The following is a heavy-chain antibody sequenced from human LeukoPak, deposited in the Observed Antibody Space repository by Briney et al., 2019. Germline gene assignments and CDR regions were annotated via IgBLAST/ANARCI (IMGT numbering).Heavy chain of an antibody. CDR3: ARQAPAAAGSFDS. CDR2: IFYSGST. Sequence: SETLSLTCIVSGGSITSYYWSWIRQPPGKGLEWIGYIFYSGSTKYNPSLKSRVTISVDTSKNQFSLELNSVTAADTAVYYCARQAPAAAGSFDSWGQGTLVTVSS. D-gene: IGHD6-13*01. CDR1: GGSITSYY. V-gene: IGHV4-59*08. J-gene: IGHJ4*02.